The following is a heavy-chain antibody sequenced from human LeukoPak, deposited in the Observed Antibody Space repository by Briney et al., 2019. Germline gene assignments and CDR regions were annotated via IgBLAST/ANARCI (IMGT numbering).Heavy chain of an antibody. CDR2: IIPIFGTA. CDR1: GGTFSSYA. J-gene: IGHJ3*02. CDR3: ASRMSPQSVRAFDI. V-gene: IGHV1-69*13. Sequence: ASVKVSCKASGGTFSSYAISWVRQPPGQGLEWMGGIIPIFGTANYAQKFQGRVTITADESTSTAYMELSSLRSEDTAVYYCASRMSPQSVRAFDIWGQGTLVTVSS. D-gene: IGHD1-1*01.